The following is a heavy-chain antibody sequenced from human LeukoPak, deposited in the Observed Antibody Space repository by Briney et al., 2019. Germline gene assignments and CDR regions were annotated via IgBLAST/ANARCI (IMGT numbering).Heavy chain of an antibody. J-gene: IGHJ4*02. CDR2: IGSSSSYI. Sequence: GGSLRLSCAASGFTFSSYSMNWVRQAPGKGLEWVSSIGSSSSYIYYADSVKGRFTISRDNAKNSLYLQMNNLRVEDTAMYYCAGGTGFIIKDWGQGTLVTVSS. CDR1: GFTFSSYS. V-gene: IGHV3-21*04. CDR3: AGGTGFIIKD. D-gene: IGHD3-9*01.